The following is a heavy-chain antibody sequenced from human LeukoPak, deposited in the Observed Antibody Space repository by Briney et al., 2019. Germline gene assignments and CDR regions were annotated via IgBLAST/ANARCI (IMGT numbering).Heavy chain of an antibody. Sequence: GGSLRLSCAASGFTFSSYSMNWVRQAPGKGLDWVSSISSSSSYIYYADSVKGRFTISRDNAKNSLYLQMNSLRAEDTAVYYCARKLRYFDWLSDYRYYFDYWGQGTLVTVSS. CDR1: GFTFSSYS. D-gene: IGHD3-9*01. V-gene: IGHV3-21*01. CDR2: ISSSSSYI. J-gene: IGHJ4*02. CDR3: ARKLRYFDWLSDYRYYFDY.